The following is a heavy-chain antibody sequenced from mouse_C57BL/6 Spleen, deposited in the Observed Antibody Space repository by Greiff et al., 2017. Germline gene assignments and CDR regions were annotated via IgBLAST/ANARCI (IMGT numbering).Heavy chain of an antibody. CDR3: ARSDSYAMDY. Sequence: VQLQQPGAELVMPGASVKLFCKASGYTFTSYWMHWVKQRPGQGLEWIGEIDPSDSYTNYNQKFKGKSTLTVDKSSSTAYMQLSSLTSEDSAVYYCARSDSYAMDYWGQGTSVTVSS. CDR2: IDPSDSYT. CDR1: GYTFTSYW. J-gene: IGHJ4*01. V-gene: IGHV1-69*01.